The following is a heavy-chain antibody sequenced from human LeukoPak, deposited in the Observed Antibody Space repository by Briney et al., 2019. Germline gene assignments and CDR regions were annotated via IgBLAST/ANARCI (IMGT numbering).Heavy chain of an antibody. CDR2: IVVGSGNT. D-gene: IGHD2-8*02. Sequence: ASVKVSCKASGFTFTSSAVQWVRQARGQRLEWIGWIVVGSGNTNYAQKFQERVTITRDMSTSPAYMELSSLRSGDTGVYYSAAGTVLGYAFDILGQGTMVSVSS. CDR3: AAGTVLGYAFDI. V-gene: IGHV1-58*01. J-gene: IGHJ3*02. CDR1: GFTFTSSA.